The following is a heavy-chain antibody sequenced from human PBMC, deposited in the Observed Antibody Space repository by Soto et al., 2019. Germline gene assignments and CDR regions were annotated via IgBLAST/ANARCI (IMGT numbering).Heavy chain of an antibody. Sequence: GGSVKVSCKASGYTFTIYAMHCVLQARLQRLEWMGCINAGNGNTKYSQKFQGRVTITRDTSASTAYMELSSLRSEDTAVYYCARAGGSSGYYSRYYFDYWGQGTLVTVSS. CDR2: INAGNGNT. D-gene: IGHD3-22*01. CDR3: ARAGGSSGYYSRYYFDY. J-gene: IGHJ4*02. V-gene: IGHV1-3*01. CDR1: GYTFTIYA.